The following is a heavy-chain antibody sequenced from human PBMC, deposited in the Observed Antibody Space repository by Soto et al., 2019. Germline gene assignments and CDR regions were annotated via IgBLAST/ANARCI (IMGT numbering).Heavy chain of an antibody. CDR1: GYTFTSYD. V-gene: IGHV1-8*01. D-gene: IGHD1-26*01. J-gene: IGHJ6*02. CDR2: MNPNSGNT. CDR3: ARGFSGSYYYYYYGMDV. Sequence: ASVKVSCKASGYTFTSYDINWVRQATGQGLEWMGWMNPNSGNTGYAQKFRGRVTMTRNTSISTAYMELSSLRSEDTAVYYCARGFSGSYYYYYYGMDVWGQGTTVTVSS.